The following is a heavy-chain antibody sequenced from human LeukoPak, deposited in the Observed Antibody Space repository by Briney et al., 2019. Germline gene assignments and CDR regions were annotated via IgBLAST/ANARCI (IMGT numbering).Heavy chain of an antibody. V-gene: IGHV4-31*03. CDR1: GGSISSGVYY. CDR3: ARDRSDSSGYYALTY. J-gene: IGHJ4*02. Sequence: SETLSLTCTVSGGSISSGVYYWSWIRQHPGKGLEWLGYISYSGSTYYNPSLKSRLTISVDTSKNQFSLRLSSVTAADTAVYYCARDRSDSSGYYALTYWGQGSLVTVSS. CDR2: ISYSGST. D-gene: IGHD3-22*01.